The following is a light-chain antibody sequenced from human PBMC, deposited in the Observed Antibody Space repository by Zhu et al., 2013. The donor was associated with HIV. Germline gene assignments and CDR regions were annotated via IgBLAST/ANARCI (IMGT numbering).Light chain of an antibody. Sequence: QSALTQTASVSGSPGQSITISCTGTRSDVGGYNYVSWYQVHPGKAPKLIIYDVINRPSGVSHRFSGSKSGNTASLTISGLQAEDEADYYCCSYAGSSTRYVFGTGTKVIVL. J-gene: IGLJ1*01. CDR1: RSDVGGYNY. V-gene: IGLV2-23*02. CDR3: CSYAGSSTRYV. CDR2: DVI.